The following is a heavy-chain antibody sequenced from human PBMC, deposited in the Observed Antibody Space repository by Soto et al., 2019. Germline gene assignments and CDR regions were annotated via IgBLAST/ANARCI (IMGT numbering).Heavy chain of an antibody. CDR1: GYTFTSYG. CDR3: ARGLGINYYGSGSYYRGNRYYYMDV. D-gene: IGHD3-10*01. Sequence: EASVKVSCTASGYTFTSYGISWVRQAPGQGLEWMGWISAYNGNTNYAQKLQGRVTMATDTSTSTAYMELRSLRSDDTAVYYCARGLGINYYGSGSYYRGNRYYYMDVWGKGTTVTVS. CDR2: ISAYNGNT. V-gene: IGHV1-18*01. J-gene: IGHJ6*03.